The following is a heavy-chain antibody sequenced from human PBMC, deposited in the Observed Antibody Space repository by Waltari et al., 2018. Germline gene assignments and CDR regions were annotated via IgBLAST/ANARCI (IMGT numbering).Heavy chain of an antibody. J-gene: IGHJ4*02. Sequence: QVHLQQWGAGPLKPSETLSLTCAVYGGSFRGFYWSWIRQPPGKGLEWIGQIDHNEDTTYNLSLKDRVTISLDTSKRKFSLTLTSVTAADTAVYYCASTPLFYYDTSGYYFWGQGAPVTVSS. V-gene: IGHV4-34*01. CDR1: GGSFRGFY. CDR2: IDHNEDT. D-gene: IGHD3-22*01. CDR3: ASTPLFYYDTSGYYF.